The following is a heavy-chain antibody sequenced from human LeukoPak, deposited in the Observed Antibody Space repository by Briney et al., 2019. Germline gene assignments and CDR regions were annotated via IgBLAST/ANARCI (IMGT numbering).Heavy chain of an antibody. J-gene: IGHJ5*02. D-gene: IGHD2-2*01. V-gene: IGHV3-7*01. CDR2: IKQDGSEK. CDR1: GFTFSSYW. CDR3: ARDVHSGDIVVVPAAKAFDP. Sequence: GGSLRLSCAASGFTFSSYWMSWVRQAPGKGLEWVANIKQDGSEKYYVDSVKGRFTISRDNAKNSLYLQMNSLRAEDTAVYYCARDVHSGDIVVVPAAKAFDPWGQGTLVTVSS.